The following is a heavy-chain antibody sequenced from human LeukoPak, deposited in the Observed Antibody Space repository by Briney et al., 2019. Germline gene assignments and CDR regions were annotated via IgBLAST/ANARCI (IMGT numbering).Heavy chain of an antibody. Sequence: GGSQRLSCAASGFTFSDYYMSWLRQAPGKGLECVSYISPSGTTIYYADSVKGRFTISRDSAKNSLSLQMNSLRVEDTAVYYCARTSSPYDYWGHGTLVTVSS. J-gene: IGHJ4*01. CDR3: ARTSSPYDY. V-gene: IGHV3-11*01. CDR1: GFTFSDYY. CDR2: ISPSGTTI. D-gene: IGHD2-2*01.